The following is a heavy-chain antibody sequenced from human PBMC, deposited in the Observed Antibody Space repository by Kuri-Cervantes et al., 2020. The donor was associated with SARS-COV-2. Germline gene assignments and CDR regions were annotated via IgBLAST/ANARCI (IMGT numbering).Heavy chain of an antibody. CDR3: ARDFSLVGALDAFDI. D-gene: IGHD1-26*01. CDR1: GFTFSSYG. J-gene: IGHJ3*02. V-gene: IGHV3-30*03. CDR2: ISYDGSNK. Sequence: GESLKISCAASGFTFSSYGMHWVRQAPGKGLEWVAVISYDGSNKYYADSVKGRFTISRDNSKNTLYLQMNSLRAEDTAVYYCARDFSLVGALDAFDIWGQGTMVTVSS.